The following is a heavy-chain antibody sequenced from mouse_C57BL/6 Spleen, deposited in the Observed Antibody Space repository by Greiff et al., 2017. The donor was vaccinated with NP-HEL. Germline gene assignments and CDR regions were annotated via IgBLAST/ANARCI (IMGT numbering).Heavy chain of an antibody. D-gene: IGHD3-1*01. CDR1: GFTFSSYA. V-gene: IGHV5-4*01. Sequence: EVQGVESGGGLVKPGGSLKLSCAASGFTFSSYAMSWVRQTPDKRLEWVATISDGGSYTYYPDNVKGRFTISRDNAKNNLYLQMSHLKSEDTAMYYCARGAWFAYWGQGTLVTVSA. J-gene: IGHJ3*01. CDR3: ARGAWFAY. CDR2: ISDGGSYT.